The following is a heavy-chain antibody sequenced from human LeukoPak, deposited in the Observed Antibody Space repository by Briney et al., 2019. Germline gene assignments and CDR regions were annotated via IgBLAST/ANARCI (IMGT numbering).Heavy chain of an antibody. D-gene: IGHD6-13*01. CDR2: IYPGDSDT. V-gene: IGHV5-51*01. J-gene: IGHJ4*02. CDR1: GYSVTNYW. CDR3: ATRISAGGIFDY. Sequence: GGSLKTSFKGSGYSVTNYWIARVRPMPGKGPEWMGIIYPGDSDTRYSPAFQGQVTISADKSISTAYLQWSSLKASDTAMYYCATRISAGGIFDYWGQGTLVTVSS.